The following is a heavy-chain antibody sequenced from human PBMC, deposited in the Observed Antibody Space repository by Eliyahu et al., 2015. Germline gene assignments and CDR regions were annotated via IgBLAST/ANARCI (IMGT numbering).Heavy chain of an antibody. V-gene: IGHV3-21*01. CDR3: ARDLSSHYGMDV. CDR2: ISSSSSYI. J-gene: IGHJ6*02. D-gene: IGHD6-13*01. CDR1: GFXFSSYS. Sequence: EVQLVESGGGLVKPGGSLRLSCAASGFXFSSYSMNWVRQAPGKGLEWVSSISSSSSYIYYADSVKGRFTISRDNAKNSLYLQMNSLRAEDTAVYYCARDLSSHYGMDVWGQGTTVTVSS.